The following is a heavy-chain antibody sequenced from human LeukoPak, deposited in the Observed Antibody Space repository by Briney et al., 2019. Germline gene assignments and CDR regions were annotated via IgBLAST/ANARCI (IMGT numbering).Heavy chain of an antibody. D-gene: IGHD4-11*01. Sequence: ASVKVSCKASGYTFTSYDINWVRQATGQGLEWMGWMNPNSGNTGYAQKFQGRVTMTRNTSISTAYMELSSLRSEDTAVYYCARGWPVTTKAWFDPWGQGTLVTVSS. J-gene: IGHJ5*02. CDR3: ARGWPVTTKAWFDP. CDR2: MNPNSGNT. CDR1: GYTFTSYD. V-gene: IGHV1-8*01.